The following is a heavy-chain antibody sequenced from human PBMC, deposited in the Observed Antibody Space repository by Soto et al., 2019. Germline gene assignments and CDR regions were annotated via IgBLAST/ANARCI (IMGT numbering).Heavy chain of an antibody. V-gene: IGHV4-31*03. D-gene: IGHD2-15*01. CDR1: GGSISSGGYY. CDR3: ARWVVTVNWFDP. Sequence: QVQLQESGPALVKPSQTLSLTCTVSGGSISSGGYYWSWIRQHPGKGLECIGYIYYSGSAYYNPSLRSRXTIEVXXSKNQFSLKLSSVTAADTAVYFCARWVVTVNWFDPWGQGTLVTVSS. J-gene: IGHJ5*02. CDR2: IYYSGSA.